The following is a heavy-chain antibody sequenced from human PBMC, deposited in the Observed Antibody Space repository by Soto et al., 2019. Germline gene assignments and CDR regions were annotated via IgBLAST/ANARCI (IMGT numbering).Heavy chain of an antibody. CDR1: GFTFSSYA. CDR3: AKDAAGSYSRTYYYYGMDV. CDR2: ISGSGGST. Sequence: WGSLRLSCAASGFTFSSYAMSWVRQAPGKGLEWVSAISGSGGSTYYADSVKGRFTISRDNSKNTLYLQMNSLRAEDTAVYYCAKDAAGSYSRTYYYYGMDVWGQGTTVNVSS. J-gene: IGHJ6*02. D-gene: IGHD6-13*01. V-gene: IGHV3-23*01.